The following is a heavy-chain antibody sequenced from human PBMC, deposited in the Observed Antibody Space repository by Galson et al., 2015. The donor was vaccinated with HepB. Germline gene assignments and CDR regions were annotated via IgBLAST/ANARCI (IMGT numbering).Heavy chain of an antibody. J-gene: IGHJ4*02. D-gene: IGHD6-13*01. CDR1: GFTFSSYW. V-gene: IGHV3-30*03. CDR2: ISCDGSYK. Sequence: LRLSCAASGFTFSSYWMSWVRQAPGKGLEWVALISCDGSYKYYADSVKGRFTISRDNSKNTLYLQMNSLRAENTAVYYCARGTGAAGTGRAIDYWGQGTLVTASS. CDR3: ARGTGAAGTGRAIDY.